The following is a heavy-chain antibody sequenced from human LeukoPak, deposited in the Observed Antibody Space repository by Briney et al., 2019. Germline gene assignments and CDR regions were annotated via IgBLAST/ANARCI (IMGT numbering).Heavy chain of an antibody. CDR2: INHSGST. D-gene: IGHD5-12*01. V-gene: IGHV4-34*01. CDR3: ARGSLSKATRRVG. J-gene: IGHJ4*02. CDR1: GGSFSGYY. Sequence: SETLSLTCAVYGGSFSGYYWSWIRQPPGKGLEWIGEINHSGSTNYNPPLKSRVTISVDTSKNQFSLKLSSVTAADTAVYYCARGSLSKATRRVGWGQGTLVTVSS.